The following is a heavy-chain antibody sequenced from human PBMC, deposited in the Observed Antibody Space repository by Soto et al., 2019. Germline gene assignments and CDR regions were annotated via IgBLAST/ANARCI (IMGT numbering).Heavy chain of an antibody. Sequence: PSETLSLTCTVSGGSISSGGYYWSWIRQHPRKGLEWIGYIYYTGSTYYNPSLKSRLTMSVDTSESQFSLRLSSVTAADTAVYYCARSMYSSASIFDYWGQGTLVTVSS. CDR3: ARSMYSSASIFDY. J-gene: IGHJ4*02. CDR2: IYYTGST. V-gene: IGHV4-31*03. D-gene: IGHD6-19*01. CDR1: GGSISSGGYY.